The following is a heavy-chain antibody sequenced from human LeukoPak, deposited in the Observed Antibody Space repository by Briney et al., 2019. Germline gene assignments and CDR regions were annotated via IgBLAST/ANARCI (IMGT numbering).Heavy chain of an antibody. CDR3: ARELAGYGKLDY. CDR1: GGSTSSGSYF. CDR2: IYTNGGP. J-gene: IGHJ4*02. Sequence: PSQTLSLTCTVSGGSTSSGSYFWSWIRQPAGKGLEWIGRIYTNGGPSYNPSLKSRITISPDTSKNQFSLKLSSVTAADTAVYYCARELAGYGKLDYWGQGILVTVSS. V-gene: IGHV4-61*02. D-gene: IGHD5-12*01.